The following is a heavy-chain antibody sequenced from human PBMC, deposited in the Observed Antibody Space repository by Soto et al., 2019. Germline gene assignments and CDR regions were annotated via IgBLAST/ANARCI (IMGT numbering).Heavy chain of an antibody. Sequence: GGSLRLSCAASGFTFSNAWMSWVRQAPGKRLEWVGRIKSKTDGGTTDYAAPVKGRFTISRDDSKNTLYLQMNSLKTEDTAVYYCTTDSPYGDYYFDYWGQGTLVTVSS. CDR1: GFTFSNAW. V-gene: IGHV3-15*01. J-gene: IGHJ4*02. CDR2: IKSKTDGGTT. D-gene: IGHD4-17*01. CDR3: TTDSPYGDYYFDY.